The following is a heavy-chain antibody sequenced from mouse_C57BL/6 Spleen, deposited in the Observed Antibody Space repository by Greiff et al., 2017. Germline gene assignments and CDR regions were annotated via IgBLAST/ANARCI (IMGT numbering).Heavy chain of an antibody. Sequence: EVQLQESGPGLVKPSQSLSLTCSVTGYSITSGYYWNWIRQFPGNKLEWMGYISYDGSNNYNPSLKNRISITRDTSKNQFFLKLNSVTTEDTATYYCASGSSYDYAMDYWGQGTSVTVSS. J-gene: IGHJ4*01. D-gene: IGHD1-1*01. CDR1: GYSITSGYY. CDR2: ISYDGSN. V-gene: IGHV3-6*01. CDR3: ASGSSYDYAMDY.